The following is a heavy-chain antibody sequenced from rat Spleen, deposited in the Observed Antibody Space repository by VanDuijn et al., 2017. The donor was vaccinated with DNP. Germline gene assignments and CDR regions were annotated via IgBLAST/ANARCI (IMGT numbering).Heavy chain of an antibody. V-gene: IGHV5-7*01. Sequence: EVRLVESDGGLVQPGRSLKLSCEASGFTFTDYNMAWVRQAPTRGLEWVATISYDDSSSYYRDSVKGRFTISRDNAKRTVYLQMDSLRSADTATYYCVRQELRRLYWFAYWGQGTLVTVSS. CDR2: ISYDDSSS. D-gene: IGHD1-11*01. J-gene: IGHJ3*01. CDR1: GFTFTDYN. CDR3: VRQELRRLYWFAY.